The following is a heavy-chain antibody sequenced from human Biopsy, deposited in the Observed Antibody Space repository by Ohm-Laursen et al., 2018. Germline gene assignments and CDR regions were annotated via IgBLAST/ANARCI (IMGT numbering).Heavy chain of an antibody. V-gene: IGHV4-59*12. CDR1: NDSISNYF. CDR3: ARATNSTGWPCCYFYGMDV. CDR2: IYYSGSI. J-gene: IGHJ6*02. D-gene: IGHD2/OR15-2a*01. Sequence: SETLSLTCTVSNDSISNYFWTWIRQPPGKGLEWIGYIYYSGSINYNPSLKSRVIISVDTSKKQFSLKVNSVTAADTAVYYCARATNSTGWPCCYFYGMDVWGQGTTVTVSS.